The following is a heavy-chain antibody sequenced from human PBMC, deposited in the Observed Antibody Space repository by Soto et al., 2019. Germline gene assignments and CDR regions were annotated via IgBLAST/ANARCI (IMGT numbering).Heavy chain of an antibody. CDR3: AKDQDYDCWSGYYYYYFGMDV. Sequence: PGGSLRLSCAASGFTFSSYDMHWGLQAPGKGLEWVAVISYDGSNKYYAASVKGRFTISRDNSKNTLYLQMDSLRAEDTAVYYCAKDQDYDCWSGYYYYYFGMDVWGQGTTVTVSS. V-gene: IGHV3-30*18. CDR1: GFTFSSYD. CDR2: ISYDGSNK. D-gene: IGHD3-3*01. J-gene: IGHJ6*02.